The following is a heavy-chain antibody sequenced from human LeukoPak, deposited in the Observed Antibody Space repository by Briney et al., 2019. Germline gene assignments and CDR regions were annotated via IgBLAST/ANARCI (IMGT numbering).Heavy chain of an antibody. D-gene: IGHD6-13*01. Sequence: GGSLRLSCAASGFTFSSYSMNWVRQAPGKGLEWVSSISSSSSYIYYADSVKGRFTISRDNAKNSLYLQMNSLRAEDTAVYYCARLGIITAAGSNDYWGQGTLVTVSS. J-gene: IGHJ4*02. CDR2: ISSSSSYI. V-gene: IGHV3-21*04. CDR3: ARLGIITAAGSNDY. CDR1: GFTFSSYS.